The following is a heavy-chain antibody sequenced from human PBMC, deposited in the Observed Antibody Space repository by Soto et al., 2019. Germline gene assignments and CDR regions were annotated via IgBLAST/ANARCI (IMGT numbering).Heavy chain of an antibody. CDR1: GFTFSSYA. CDR2: ITANSGST. V-gene: IGHV3-23*01. CDR3: AKSPEWPNRYFDY. J-gene: IGHJ4*02. D-gene: IGHD3-3*01. Sequence: EVQLLESGGGLVQPGGSLRLSCAASGFTFSSYAMVWVRQAPGKGLEWVSTITANSGSTAYGDSVKGRFTISRDNSNSTLYLQMNSLIVEDTATHYCAKSPEWPNRYFDYWGQGTLVTVSS.